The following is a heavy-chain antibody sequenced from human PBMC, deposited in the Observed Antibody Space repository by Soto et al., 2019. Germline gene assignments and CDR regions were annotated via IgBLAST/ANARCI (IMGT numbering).Heavy chain of an antibody. J-gene: IGHJ5*02. V-gene: IGHV1-69*13. CDR1: GGTFSSYA. D-gene: IGHD3-22*01. Sequence: GASVKVSCKASGGTFSSYAISWVRQAPGQGLEWMGGIIPIFGTANYAQKFQGRVTITADESTSTAYMELSSLRSEDTAVYYCARADERYDSSGYYYGTWGQGTLVTVSS. CDR3: ARADERYDSSGYYYGT. CDR2: IIPIFGTA.